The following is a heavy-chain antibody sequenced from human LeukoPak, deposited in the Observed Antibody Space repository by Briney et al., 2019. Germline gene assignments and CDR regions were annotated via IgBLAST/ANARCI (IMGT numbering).Heavy chain of an antibody. V-gene: IGHV3-48*01. CDR3: AREPQEGFDY. CDR1: GFTFSSYS. CDR2: ISGSSRAI. Sequence: GGSLRLSCAASGFTFSSYSMNWVRQAPGKGLEWISYISGSSRAIYYADSVKGRFTISRDNAKNSLYLQVNNLRAEDTAVYYCAREPQEGFDYWGQGTLVTISS. J-gene: IGHJ4*02.